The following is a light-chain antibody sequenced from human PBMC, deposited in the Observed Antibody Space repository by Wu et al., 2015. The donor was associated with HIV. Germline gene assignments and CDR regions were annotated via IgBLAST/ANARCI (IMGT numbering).Light chain of an antibody. CDR1: QSVSTSY. CDR2: GAS. J-gene: IGKJ1*01. CDR3: QQYGSSPQT. V-gene: IGKV3-20*01. Sequence: EIVLTQSPVTLSLSPGERATLSCRASQSVSTSYLAWYQQKPGQAPRLLIYGASSRATGIPDRFSGSGSTTDFSLTINRLEPEDFAVYYCQQYGSSPQTFGQGTKVEIK.